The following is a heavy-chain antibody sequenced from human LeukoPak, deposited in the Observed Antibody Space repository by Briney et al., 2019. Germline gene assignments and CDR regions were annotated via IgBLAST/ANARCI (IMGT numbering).Heavy chain of an antibody. J-gene: IGHJ6*02. CDR3: ATHDFWSGYNYYGMDV. V-gene: IGHV3-30*03. CDR1: GFTFSSYG. D-gene: IGHD3-3*01. Sequence: GGSLRLSCAASGFTFSSYGMHWVRQAPGKGLEWVAVISYDGSNKYYADSVKGRFTISRDNAKNSLYLQMNSLRAEDTAVYYCATHDFWSGYNYYGMDVWGQGTTVTVSS. CDR2: ISYDGSNK.